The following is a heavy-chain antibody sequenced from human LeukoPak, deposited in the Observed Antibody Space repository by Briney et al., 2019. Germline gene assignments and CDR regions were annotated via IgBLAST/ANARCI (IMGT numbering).Heavy chain of an antibody. CDR2: IKQDGSEK. D-gene: IGHD2-8*01. J-gene: IGHJ6*03. V-gene: IGHV3-7*01. CDR3: ASLQMYYYYYYMDV. Sequence: EGSLRLSCAASGFTFSSYWMSWVRQAPGKGLEWVANIKQDGSEKYYVDSVKGRFTISRDNAKNSLYLQMNSLRAEDTAVYYCASLQMYYYYYYMDVWGKGTTVTVSS. CDR1: GFTFSSYW.